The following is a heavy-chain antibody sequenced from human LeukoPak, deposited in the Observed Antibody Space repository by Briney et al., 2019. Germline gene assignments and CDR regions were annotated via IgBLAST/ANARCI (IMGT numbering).Heavy chain of an antibody. CDR1: GITFSSYA. V-gene: IGHV3-23*01. Sequence: PGGSLRLFCAASGITFSSYAMNWVRQAPGKGLEWVSSITGTGGDTNYADSVKGRVTISRDNSKNTLYLQMNSLRAEDTATYYCAKGGANRVYYFDSWGQGTLVTVSS. CDR2: ITGTGGDT. D-gene: IGHD2/OR15-2a*01. CDR3: AKGGANRVYYFDS. J-gene: IGHJ4*02.